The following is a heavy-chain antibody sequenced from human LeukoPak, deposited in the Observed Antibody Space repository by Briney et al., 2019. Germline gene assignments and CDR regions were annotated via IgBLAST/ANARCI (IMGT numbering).Heavy chain of an antibody. CDR3: AKALYGDDLNFDY. CDR1: GFTFSSYG. CDR2: ISYDGSNK. V-gene: IGHV3-30*18. D-gene: IGHD4-17*01. Sequence: GGSLRLSCAASGFTFSSYGMHWVRQAPGKGLEWVAVISYDGSNKYYADSVKGRFTISRDNSKNTLYLQMNSLRAEDTAVYYCAKALYGDDLNFDYWGQGTLVTVSS. J-gene: IGHJ4*02.